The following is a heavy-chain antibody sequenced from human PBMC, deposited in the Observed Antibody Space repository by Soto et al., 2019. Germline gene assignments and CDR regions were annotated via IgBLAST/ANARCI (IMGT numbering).Heavy chain of an antibody. CDR1: GFTFSTFA. Sequence: QVQLVESGGGVVQPGRSLRLSCAAYGFTFSTFAMHLVRQAPGKGLEWVALLSYDGSNKFYADSVKGRFTISRDNSKNTLFLQMNSLRPEDTAVYYCARAWWTPTLHYYGRDVWGHWTTVTVSS. J-gene: IGHJ6*02. CDR2: LSYDGSNK. V-gene: IGHV3-30-3*01. CDR3: ARAWWTPTLHYYGRDV. D-gene: IGHD2-15*01.